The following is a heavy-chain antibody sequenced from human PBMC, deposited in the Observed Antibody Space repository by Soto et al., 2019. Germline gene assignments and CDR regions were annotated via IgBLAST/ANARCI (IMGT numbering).Heavy chain of an antibody. J-gene: IGHJ6*02. Sequence: HVQLQESGPGLVKPSETLSLTCTVSGGSISSYYWSWIRQPPGKGLEWIGYSYYSGSTNYSPPIKSLVTISVDTSKNQFSLKLSSVTAADTAVYYCARGRQLVSVFSQAWGMDVWGQGTTVTVSS. V-gene: IGHV4-59*01. CDR1: GGSISSYY. CDR2: SYYSGST. D-gene: IGHD6-6*01. CDR3: ARGRQLVSVFSQAWGMDV.